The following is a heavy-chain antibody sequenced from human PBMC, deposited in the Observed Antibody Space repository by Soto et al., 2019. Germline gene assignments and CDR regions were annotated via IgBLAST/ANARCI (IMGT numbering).Heavy chain of an antibody. CDR2: INHSGST. CDR1: GGSSSSGGGY. D-gene: IGHD2-8*01. J-gene: IGHJ4*02. V-gene: IGHV4-34*01. CDR3: ARGRKMVYANFDY. Sequence: PSVTLSLTCPVSGGSSSSGGGYWSWIRQPPGKGLEWIGEINHSGSTNYNPSLKSRVTISVDTSKNQFSLKLSSVTAADTAVYYCARGRKMVYANFDYWGQGTLVTVSS.